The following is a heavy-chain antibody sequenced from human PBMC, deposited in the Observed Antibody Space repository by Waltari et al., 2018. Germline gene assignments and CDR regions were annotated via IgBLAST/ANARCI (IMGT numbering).Heavy chain of an antibody. D-gene: IGHD6-19*01. CDR3: AKAGDNGWYDPFDY. V-gene: IGHV3-30*18. CDR1: GFNFSSYG. Sequence: QVQLVESGGGVVQPGRSLRLSCAAPGFNFSSYGMHWVRPATGKGLEWVAVIWYDGSNKYDADSVKGRFTISRDNSKNTLYLQMNSLRAEDTAMYYCAKAGDNGWYDPFDYWGQGTLVTVSS. CDR2: IWYDGSNK. J-gene: IGHJ4*02.